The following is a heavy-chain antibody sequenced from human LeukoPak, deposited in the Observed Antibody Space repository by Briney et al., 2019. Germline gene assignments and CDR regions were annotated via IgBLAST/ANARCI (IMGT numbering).Heavy chain of an antibody. V-gene: IGHV4-61*02. CDR3: ARVDVDTAMAPDY. J-gene: IGHJ4*01. Sequence: SQTLSLTCTVSGGSISSGSYYWSWIRQPAGKGLEWIGRIYTSGSTNYNPSLKSRVTISVDTSKNQFSLKLSSVTAADTAVYYCARVDVDTAMAPDYCGHGTLVTVSS. CDR2: IYTSGST. CDR1: GGSISSGSYY. D-gene: IGHD5-18*01.